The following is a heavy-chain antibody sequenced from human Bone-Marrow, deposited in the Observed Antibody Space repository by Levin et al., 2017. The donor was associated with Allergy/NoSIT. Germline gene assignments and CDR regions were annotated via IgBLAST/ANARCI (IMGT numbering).Heavy chain of an antibody. D-gene: IGHD2-8*01. CDR3: AKDGGQCRNGECYLGAHFFDY. Sequence: GESLKISCAASGFTFNFHAMTWVRQAPGKGLEWVSGISGSGNFTYYADSVKGRFTISRDNSKKTLYLQMNSLRAEDTAIYYCAKDGGQCRNGECYLGAHFFDYWGQGILVTVSS. CDR2: ISGSGNFT. V-gene: IGHV3-23*01. CDR1: GFTFNFHA. J-gene: IGHJ4*02.